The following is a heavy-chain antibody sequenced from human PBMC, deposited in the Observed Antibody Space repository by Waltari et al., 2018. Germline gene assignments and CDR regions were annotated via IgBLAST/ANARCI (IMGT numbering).Heavy chain of an antibody. CDR2: SSSSSSYI. CDR3: ARSSSSWCFDY. Sequence: EVQLVESGGGLVTTGGSLSLSCAASGFTFSSYSMHLVRQAPGTGLEWVSASSSSSSYIYYADSVKGRFTISIDNAKNSLYLQMNSLRAEDTAVYYCARSSSSWCFDYWGQGTLVTVSS. D-gene: IGHD6-13*01. CDR1: GFTFSSYS. J-gene: IGHJ4*02. V-gene: IGHV3-21*01.